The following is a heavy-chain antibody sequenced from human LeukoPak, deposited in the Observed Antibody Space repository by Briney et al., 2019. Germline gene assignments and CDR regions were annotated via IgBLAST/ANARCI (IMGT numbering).Heavy chain of an antibody. Sequence: QSGGSLRLSCAASGFTFSSYAMPWVRQAPGKGLEWVAVISYDGSNKYYADSVKGRFTISRDNSKNTLYLQMNSLRAEDTAVYYCAREGDCSSTSCYIGRVDTAMVAFDYWGQGTLVTVSS. CDR1: GFTFSSYA. D-gene: IGHD2-2*02. CDR3: AREGDCSSTSCYIGRVDTAMVAFDY. V-gene: IGHV3-30-3*01. CDR2: ISYDGSNK. J-gene: IGHJ4*02.